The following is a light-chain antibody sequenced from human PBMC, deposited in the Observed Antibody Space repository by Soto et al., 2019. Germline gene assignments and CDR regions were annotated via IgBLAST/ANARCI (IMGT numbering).Light chain of an antibody. CDR1: QGISNY. Sequence: DIQMTQSPSSLSASVGDRVTITCRASQGISNYLAWYQQKPGKVPKLLIYAASTLHSGVPSRFSGSGSGTDFTLTISSLQPEDVATYYCQKYNSALFTFCPGTKVDIK. CDR3: QKYNSALFT. J-gene: IGKJ3*01. CDR2: AAS. V-gene: IGKV1-27*01.